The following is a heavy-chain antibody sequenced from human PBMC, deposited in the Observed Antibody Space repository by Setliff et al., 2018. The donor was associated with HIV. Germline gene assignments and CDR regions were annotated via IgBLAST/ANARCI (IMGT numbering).Heavy chain of an antibody. D-gene: IGHD1-26*01. V-gene: IGHV1-46*01. CDR2: IYPNEDRT. CDR3: AREPSGSGHYFYFDY. CDR1: GYTFTSYY. J-gene: IGHJ4*02. Sequence: ASVKVSCKASGYTFTSYYIHWVRQAPGQGLEWMGIIYPNEDRTTYAQEFQGRVTMTRDTSTSTVYMELSRLRSEDTAVYYCAREPSGSGHYFYFDYWGQGTLVTVSS.